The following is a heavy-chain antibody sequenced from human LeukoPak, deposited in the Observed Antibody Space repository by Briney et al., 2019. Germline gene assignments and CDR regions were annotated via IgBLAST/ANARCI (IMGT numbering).Heavy chain of an antibody. V-gene: IGHV3-48*01. D-gene: IGHD3-10*01. Sequence: GGSLRLSCAASGFTFSSYSMNWVRQAPGKGLEWVSYISSASNTIYYADSVKGRFTISRDNAKNSLYLQMNSLRAEDTAMCYCARDGWFGDYNWFDPWGQGTLVTVSS. CDR1: GFTFSSYS. CDR2: ISSASNTI. CDR3: ARDGWFGDYNWFDP. J-gene: IGHJ5*02.